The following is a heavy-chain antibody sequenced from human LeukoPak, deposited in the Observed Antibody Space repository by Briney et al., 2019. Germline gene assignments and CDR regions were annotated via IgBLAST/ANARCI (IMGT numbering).Heavy chain of an antibody. V-gene: IGHV3-23*01. CDR1: GFTINNYG. J-gene: IGHJ4*02. Sequence: PGGSLRLSCAASGFTINNYGMTWVRQVPGKGLEWVSVISGGVGITNYADSVKGRFTISRDTSENTLYLQMNSLRADDTGVYYCAKGVGGNPRYYFDYWGQGPVVTVSS. D-gene: IGHD4-23*01. CDR3: AKGVGGNPRYYFDY. CDR2: ISGGVGIT.